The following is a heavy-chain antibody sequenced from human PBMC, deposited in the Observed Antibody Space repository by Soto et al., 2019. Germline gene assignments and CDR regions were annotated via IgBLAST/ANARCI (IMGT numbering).Heavy chain of an antibody. D-gene: IGHD1-7*01. Sequence: WWSLRLSCSASAFTFSSYNMNWVRQAPGKGLEWVSSISTSSNYIYYADSVKGRFTISRDNAKNSLYLQMNSLRAEDMAVYYCARGGYWNYEEGGLDVWGQGTTVTVSS. CDR1: AFTFSSYN. CDR3: ARGGYWNYEEGGLDV. J-gene: IGHJ6*02. V-gene: IGHV3-21*01. CDR2: ISTSSNYI.